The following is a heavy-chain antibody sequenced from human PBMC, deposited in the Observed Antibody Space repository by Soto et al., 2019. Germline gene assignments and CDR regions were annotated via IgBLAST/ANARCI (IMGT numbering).Heavy chain of an antibody. J-gene: IGHJ3*02. CDR3: ARHPQRITIFGVAPHDAFDI. V-gene: IGHV4-59*08. Sequence: SETLSLTCTVSGGSISSYYWSWIRQPPGKGLEWIGYIYYSGSTNYNPSLKSRVTISVDTSKNQFSLKLSSVTAADTAVYYCARHPQRITIFGVAPHDAFDIWGQGKMVTVSS. CDR2: IYYSGST. CDR1: GGSISSYY. D-gene: IGHD3-3*01.